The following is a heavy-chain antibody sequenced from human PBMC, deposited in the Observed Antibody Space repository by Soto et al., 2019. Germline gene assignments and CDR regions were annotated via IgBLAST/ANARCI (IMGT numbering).Heavy chain of an antibody. CDR1: GYTFTGYY. J-gene: IGHJ4*02. D-gene: IGHD5-12*01. Sequence: QVQLVQSGAEVKKPGASVKVSCKASGYTFTGYYIHWVRQAPGQGLEWMGWINPNNGDTNYAQKFQGRVTMTRDTCTSTAYMELSSLTFDDTAVYYCARHSGYDYVFDYWGQGTLVTVSS. V-gene: IGHV1-2*02. CDR3: ARHSGYDYVFDY. CDR2: INPNNGDT.